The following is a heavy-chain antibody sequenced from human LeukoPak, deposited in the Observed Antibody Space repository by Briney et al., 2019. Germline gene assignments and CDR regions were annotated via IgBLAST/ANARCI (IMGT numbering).Heavy chain of an antibody. D-gene: IGHD3-3*01. CDR3: ARGELRFLNYYYYGMDV. CDR2: IYYSGST. V-gene: IGHV4-31*03. CDR1: GGSISSGGYY. Sequence: SETLSLTCTVSGGSISSGGYYWSWIRQHPGKGLEWIGYIYYSGSTNYNPSLKSRVTISVDTSKNQFSLKLSSVTAADTAVYYCARGELRFLNYYYYGMDVWGQGTTVTVSS. J-gene: IGHJ6*02.